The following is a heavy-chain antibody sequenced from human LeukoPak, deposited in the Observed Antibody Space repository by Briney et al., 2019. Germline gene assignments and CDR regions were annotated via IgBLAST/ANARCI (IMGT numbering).Heavy chain of an antibody. CDR2: INQDGSEK. CDR3: AKGVSIVGPGDY. Sequence: GGSLRLSCAASGFTFSSHWMSWVRQTPGKGLEWVAHINQDGSEKYYVDSVKGRFTISRDNSKNTLYLQMNSLRAEDTAVYYCAKGVSIVGPGDYWGQGTLVTVSS. J-gene: IGHJ4*02. CDR1: GFTFSSHW. V-gene: IGHV3-7*03. D-gene: IGHD1-26*01.